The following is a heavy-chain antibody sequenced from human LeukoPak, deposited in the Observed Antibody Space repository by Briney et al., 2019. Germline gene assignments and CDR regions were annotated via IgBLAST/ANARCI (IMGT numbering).Heavy chain of an antibody. CDR3: ARDFGRSRAYYYGSGSYQY. Sequence: ASVKVSCKASGYTFTSYYMYWVRQAPGQGVEWMKIINPSGGSTTYAQKFHGRVTMTRDTSTSTVYMELSSLRSEDTAVYYCARDFGRSRAYYYGSGSYQYWGQGTLVTVSS. CDR1: GYTFTSYY. D-gene: IGHD3-10*01. V-gene: IGHV1-46*01. CDR2: INPSGGST. J-gene: IGHJ4*02.